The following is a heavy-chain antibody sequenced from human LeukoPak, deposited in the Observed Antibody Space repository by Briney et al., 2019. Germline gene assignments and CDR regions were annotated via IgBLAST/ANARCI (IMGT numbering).Heavy chain of an antibody. CDR1: GFTFSNYY. Sequence: GGSLRLSCAASGFTFSNYYMSWVRQAPGKGVEGGANINKDGSEKYYVDSVKGRFTISRDNAKNSLYLQMNSLRVEDTAVYYCAKDKVSYWGRGTLVTVSS. CDR3: AKDKVSY. V-gene: IGHV3-7*01. J-gene: IGHJ4*02. CDR2: INKDGSEK.